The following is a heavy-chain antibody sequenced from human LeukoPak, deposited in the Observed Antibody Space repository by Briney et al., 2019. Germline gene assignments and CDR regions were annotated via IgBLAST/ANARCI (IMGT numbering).Heavy chain of an antibody. Sequence: GGSLRLSCAASGFTFRHYWMHWVRQVPGKGLVWVSRINPDGTTINYADSVRGRFAISRDNAKNTLHLEMNGLRADDTAVYYCARFRAGAGDFWGQGTLVSVSS. J-gene: IGHJ4*02. CDR1: GFTFRHYW. CDR3: ARFRAGAGDF. D-gene: IGHD4/OR15-4a*01. V-gene: IGHV3-74*01. CDR2: INPDGTTI.